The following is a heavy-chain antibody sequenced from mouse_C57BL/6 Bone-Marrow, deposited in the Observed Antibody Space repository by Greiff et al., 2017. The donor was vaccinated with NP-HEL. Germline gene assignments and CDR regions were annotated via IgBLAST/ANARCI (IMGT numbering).Heavy chain of an antibody. CDR2: ISNGGGSP. V-gene: IGHV5-12*01. D-gene: IGHD2-4*01. J-gene: IGHJ4*01. Sequence: DVKLVESGGGLVQPGGSLKLSCAASGFTFSDYYMYWVRQTPEKRLEWVAYISNGGGSPYYPDTVKGRFTISRDNAKNTLYLQMSRLKSEDTAMYYCARQDYDYDDYAMDYWGQGTSVTVSS. CDR3: ARQDYDYDDYAMDY. CDR1: GFTFSDYY.